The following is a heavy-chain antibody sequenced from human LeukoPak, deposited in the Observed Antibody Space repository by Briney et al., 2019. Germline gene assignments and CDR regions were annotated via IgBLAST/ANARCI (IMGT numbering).Heavy chain of an antibody. CDR1: GFTFSSYA. Sequence: GGSLRLSCAASGFTFSSYAMHWVRQAPGKGLEWVAVISYDGSNKYYADSVKGRSTISRDNSKNTLYLQMNSLRAEDTAVYYCARVRGSGYSYGYAFDIWGQGTMVTVSS. CDR3: ARVRGSGYSYGYAFDI. V-gene: IGHV3-30-3*01. D-gene: IGHD5-18*01. J-gene: IGHJ3*02. CDR2: ISYDGSNK.